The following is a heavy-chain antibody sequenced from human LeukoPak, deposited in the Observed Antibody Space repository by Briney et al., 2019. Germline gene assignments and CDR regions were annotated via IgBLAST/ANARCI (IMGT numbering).Heavy chain of an antibody. V-gene: IGHV4-38-2*02. D-gene: IGHD1-7*01. J-gene: IGHJ1*01. Sequence: GSLRLSCAASGFTFSSYEMNWVRQAPGKGLEWIGSIYHSGSTYYNPSLKSRVTISVDTSKNQFSLKLSSVTAADTAFYYCARDGMTGNYENWGQGTLVTVSS. CDR2: IYHSGST. CDR1: GFTFSSYE. CDR3: ARDGMTGNYEN.